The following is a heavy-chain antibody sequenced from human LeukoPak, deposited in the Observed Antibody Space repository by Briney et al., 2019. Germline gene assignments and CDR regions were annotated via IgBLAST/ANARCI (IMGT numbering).Heavy chain of an antibody. CDR1: GYTFTSYG. V-gene: IGHV1-2*02. CDR2: INPNSGGT. J-gene: IGHJ4*02. Sequence: ASVKVSCKASGYTFTSYGISWVRQAPGQGLEWMGWINPNSGGTNYAQKFQGRVTMTRDTSISTAYMELSRLRSDDTAVYYCARGGYSSSSGQGYFDYWGQGTLVTVSS. D-gene: IGHD6-6*01. CDR3: ARGGYSSSSGQGYFDY.